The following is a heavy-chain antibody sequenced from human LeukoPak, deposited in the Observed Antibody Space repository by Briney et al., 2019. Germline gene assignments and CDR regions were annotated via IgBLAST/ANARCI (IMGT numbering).Heavy chain of an antibody. V-gene: IGHV1-69*13. D-gene: IGHD3-9*01. Sequence: GASVKVSCKASGGAFSSYAISWVRQAPGQGPEWMGGIIPIFGTANYAQKFQGRVTITADESTSTAYMELSSLRSEDTAVYYCARGTRDDILVPRDAFDIWGQGTMVTVSS. CDR1: GGAFSSYA. CDR3: ARGTRDDILVPRDAFDI. CDR2: IIPIFGTA. J-gene: IGHJ3*02.